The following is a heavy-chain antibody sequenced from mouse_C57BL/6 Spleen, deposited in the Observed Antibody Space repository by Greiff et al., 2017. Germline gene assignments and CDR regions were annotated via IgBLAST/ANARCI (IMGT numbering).Heavy chain of an antibody. J-gene: IGHJ2*01. Sequence: QVQLQQSGPELVKPGASVKISCKASGYTFTDYYINWVKQRPGQGLEWIGWIFPGSGSTYYNEKFKGKATLTVDKSSSTAYMLLSSLTSEDSAVYFCARPYYYGSSYYFDYWGQGTTLTVSS. V-gene: IGHV1-75*01. CDR1: GYTFTDYY. D-gene: IGHD1-1*01. CDR2: IFPGSGST. CDR3: ARPYYYGSSYYFDY.